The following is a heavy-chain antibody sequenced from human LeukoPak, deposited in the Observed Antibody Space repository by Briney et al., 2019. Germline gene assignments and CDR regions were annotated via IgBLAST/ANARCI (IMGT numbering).Heavy chain of an antibody. J-gene: IGHJ4*02. V-gene: IGHV1-46*01. Sequence: ASVEVSCKASGYTFTSYYMHWVRQAPGQGLEWMGIINPSGGSTSYAQKFQGRVTMTRDTSTSTVYMELSSLRSEDTAVYYCARDPYDSSGYSQYYFDYWGQGTLVTVSS. CDR2: INPSGGST. D-gene: IGHD3-22*01. CDR1: GYTFTSYY. CDR3: ARDPYDSSGYSQYYFDY.